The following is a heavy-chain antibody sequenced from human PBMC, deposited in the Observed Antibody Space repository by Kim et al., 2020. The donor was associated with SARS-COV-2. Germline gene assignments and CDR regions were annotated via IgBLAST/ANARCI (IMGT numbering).Heavy chain of an antibody. D-gene: IGHD5-12*01. J-gene: IGHJ5*02. CDR1: GGSISSYY. Sequence: SETLSLTCTVSGGSISSYYWSWIRQPPGKGLEWIGYIYYSGSTNYNPSLKSRVTISVDTSKNQFSLKLSSVTAADTAVYYCARAGSGEGYNLPHSPGWFDPWGPGTLVTVSS. CDR2: IYYSGST. V-gene: IGHV4-59*13. CDR3: ARAGSGEGYNLPHSPGWFDP.